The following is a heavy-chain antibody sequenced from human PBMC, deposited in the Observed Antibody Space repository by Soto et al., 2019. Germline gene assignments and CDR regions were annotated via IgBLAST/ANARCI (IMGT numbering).Heavy chain of an antibody. CDR3: ARDLYFVGATTIFDY. V-gene: IGHV1-18*01. Sequence: ASVKVSCKASGYTFTSYGISWVRQAPGQGLEWMGWISAYNGNTNYAQKLQGRVTMTTDTSTSTAYMELRSLRSDDTAVYYCARDLYFVGATTIFDYWGQGTLVTVSS. CDR2: ISAYNGNT. J-gene: IGHJ4*02. D-gene: IGHD1-26*01. CDR1: GYTFTSYG.